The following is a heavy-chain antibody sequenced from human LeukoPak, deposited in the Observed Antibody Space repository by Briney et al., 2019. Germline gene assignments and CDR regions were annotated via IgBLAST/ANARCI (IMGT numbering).Heavy chain of an antibody. CDR2: INPNSGGT. Sequence: ASVKVSCKASGYTFTGYYMHWVRQAPGQGLEWMGWINPNSGGTNYAQKFQGRVTMTRDTSISTAYMELSRLRSDDTAVYYCARLAVAGHGYFDYWGQGTLVAVSS. V-gene: IGHV1-2*02. CDR3: ARLAVAGHGYFDY. D-gene: IGHD6-19*01. CDR1: GYTFTGYY. J-gene: IGHJ4*02.